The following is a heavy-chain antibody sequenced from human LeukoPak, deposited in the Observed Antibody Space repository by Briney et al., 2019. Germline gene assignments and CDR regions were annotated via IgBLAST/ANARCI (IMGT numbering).Heavy chain of an antibody. CDR3: ARYTTVWVFDY. D-gene: IGHD2-2*02. J-gene: IGHJ4*02. V-gene: IGHV4-34*01. Sequence: KASETLSLTCAVYGGSFSGYYWSWIRQPPGKGLEWIGEINHSGSTNYNPSLKSRVTISVDTSKNQFSLKLSSVTAADTAVYYCARYTTVWVFDYWGQGTLVTVSS. CDR1: GGSFSGYY. CDR2: INHSGST.